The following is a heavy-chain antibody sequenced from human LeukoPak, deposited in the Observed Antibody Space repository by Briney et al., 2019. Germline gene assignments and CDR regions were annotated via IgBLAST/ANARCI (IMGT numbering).Heavy chain of an antibody. D-gene: IGHD6-13*01. CDR2: IWHDGSNQ. V-gene: IGHV3-33*01. CDR1: GFTFSSYG. Sequence: GRSLRLSCAASGFTFSSYGMHWVRQAPGKGLEWVAVIWHDGSNQYYSDSVKGRFTISRDNSKSTLYLQMNNLTAEDTAVYYCAQPQSRSSLYHYFHSWGQGTLVTVSS. J-gene: IGHJ4*02. CDR3: AQPQSRSSLYHYFHS.